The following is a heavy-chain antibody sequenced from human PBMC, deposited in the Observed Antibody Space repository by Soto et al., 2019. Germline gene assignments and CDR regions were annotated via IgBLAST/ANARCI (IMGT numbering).Heavy chain of an antibody. V-gene: IGHV1-46*01. CDR1: VTRDY. Sequence: GGSGEVSRTSSVTRDYLHLVRQAPGPGLGGVGVINPSGGSTSYAQNFQGRATRTRDTPTTTVYMEMSSRRYEDTAVYYWASRRTAHGNFAAEDRWGQGTLVTVSS. D-gene: IGHD3-9*01. CDR2: INPSGGST. J-gene: IGHJ5*02. CDR3: ASRRTAHGNFAAEDR.